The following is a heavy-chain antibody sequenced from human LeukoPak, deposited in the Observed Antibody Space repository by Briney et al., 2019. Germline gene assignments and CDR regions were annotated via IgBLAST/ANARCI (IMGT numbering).Heavy chain of an antibody. CDR2: ISAYNGNT. V-gene: IGHV1-18*01. CDR1: GYTFTSYG. CDR3: AREGYDSSGYNPHGAFDI. D-gene: IGHD3-22*01. Sequence: GASVKVSCKTSGYTFTSYGISWVRQAPGQGLEGMGWISAYNGNTNYAQKLQGRVTMTTDTSTSTAYMELRSLRSDDTAVYYCAREGYDSSGYNPHGAFDIWGQGTMVTVSS. J-gene: IGHJ3*02.